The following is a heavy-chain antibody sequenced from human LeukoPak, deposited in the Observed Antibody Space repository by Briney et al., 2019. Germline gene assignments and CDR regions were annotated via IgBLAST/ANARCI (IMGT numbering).Heavy chain of an antibody. V-gene: IGHV4-34*01. CDR3: ARGPRYYYDSSGYYRPLDY. CDR2: INHSGST. CDR1: GGSFSGYY. D-gene: IGHD3-22*01. Sequence: PSETLSLTCAVYGGSFSGYYWSWIRQPPGKGLEWIGEINHSGSTNYNPSLKSRVTISVDTSKNQFSLKLGSVTAADTAVYYCARGPRYYYDSSGYYRPLDYWGQGTLVTVSS. J-gene: IGHJ4*02.